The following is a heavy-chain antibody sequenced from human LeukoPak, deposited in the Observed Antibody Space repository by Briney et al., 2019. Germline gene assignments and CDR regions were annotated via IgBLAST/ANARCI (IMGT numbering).Heavy chain of an antibody. CDR3: ASCIDLGIVGATSLLEY. D-gene: IGHD1-26*01. CDR1: VDSMRSYY. V-gene: IGHV4-59*01. Sequence: PSETLSLTCTVSVDSMRSYYWSWIRQSPGKGLEWIGYIFYSGTATYNPSLQSRVTFAIDTSKNQFSLRLTSVTAADTAVYYCASCIDLGIVGATSLLEYWGQGTPVAVSS. CDR2: IFYSGTA. J-gene: IGHJ4*02.